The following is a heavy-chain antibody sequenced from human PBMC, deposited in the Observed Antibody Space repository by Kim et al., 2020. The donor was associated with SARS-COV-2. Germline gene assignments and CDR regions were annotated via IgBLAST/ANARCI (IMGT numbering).Heavy chain of an antibody. D-gene: IGHD2-2*01. CDR2: IKQDGTDK. CDR1: GFSLGDYW. CDR3: ARWTSTSYY. V-gene: IGHV3-7*01. J-gene: IGHJ4*02. Sequence: GGSLRLSCAASGFSLGDYWMNWVRQAPGKGLEWVANIKQDGTDKHYVDSVKGRFTISRDNAKNSLYLQMNSLRAEDTAVYYCARWTSTSYYCGQLTLVTV.